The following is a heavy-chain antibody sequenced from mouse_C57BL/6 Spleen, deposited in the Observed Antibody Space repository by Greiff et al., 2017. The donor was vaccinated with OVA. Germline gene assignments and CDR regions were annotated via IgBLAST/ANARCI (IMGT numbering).Heavy chain of an antibody. D-gene: IGHD2-2*01. J-gene: IGHJ1*03. CDR2: IDPETGGT. CDR3: TRGRWLPWYLDV. V-gene: IGHV1-15*01. Sequence: VQLQQSGAELVRPGASVTLSCKASGYTFTDYEMHWVKQTPVHGLEWIGAIDPETGGTAYNQKFKGKAILTADKSSSTAYMELRSLTSEDSAVYYCTRGRWLPWYLDVWGTGTTVTVSS. CDR1: GYTFTDYE.